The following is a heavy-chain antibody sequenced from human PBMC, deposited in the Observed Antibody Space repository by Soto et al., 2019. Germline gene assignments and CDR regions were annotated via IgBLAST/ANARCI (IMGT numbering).Heavy chain of an antibody. J-gene: IGHJ3*02. CDR1: GYTFTSYG. CDR2: ISAYNGNT. CDR3: ARVRCSSTSCLLGAFDI. Sequence: QVQLVQSGAEVKKPGASVKVSCKASGYTFTSYGISWVRQAPGQGLEWMGWISAYNGNTNYAQKLQGRVTMTTDTPKSTAYMELRSLRSDDTAVYYCARVRCSSTSCLLGAFDIWGQGTMVTVSS. D-gene: IGHD2-2*01. V-gene: IGHV1-18*01.